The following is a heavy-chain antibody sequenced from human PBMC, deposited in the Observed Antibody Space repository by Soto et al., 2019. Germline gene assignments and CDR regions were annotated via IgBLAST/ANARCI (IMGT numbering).Heavy chain of an antibody. CDR1: GFTFRNYA. CDR2: LSASGDNT. D-gene: IGHD2-8*01. CDR3: AKGLYDDFDY. J-gene: IGHJ4*02. Sequence: VQLLESGGGLVQPGGSLRLSCAASGFTFRNYAMSWVRQAPGKGLEWVSGLSASGDNTYYADSVKGRFTISRDNSEDTLYLQMNSLRVEDTAVFYCAKGLYDDFDYWGQGTLVTVSS. V-gene: IGHV3-23*01.